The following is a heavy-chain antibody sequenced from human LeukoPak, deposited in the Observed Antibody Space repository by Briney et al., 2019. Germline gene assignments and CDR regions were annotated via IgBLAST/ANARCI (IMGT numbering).Heavy chain of an antibody. CDR1: GFTFSTYS. D-gene: IGHD5-18*01. CDR3: ARDDSYGLDY. Sequence: GGSLRLSCAVSGFTFSTYSMNWVRQAPGKGLEWVSYISSSGSTIYYADSVKGRFTISRDNAKNSLYLQMNSLRAEDTAVYYCARDDSYGLDYWGQGTLVTVSS. CDR2: ISSSGSTI. V-gene: IGHV3-48*04. J-gene: IGHJ4*02.